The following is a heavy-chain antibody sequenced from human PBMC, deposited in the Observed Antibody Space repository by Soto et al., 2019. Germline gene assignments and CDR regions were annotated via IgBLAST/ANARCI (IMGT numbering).Heavy chain of an antibody. V-gene: IGHV3-23*01. Sequence: GSLRLSGVASGFTLNTDAMSWVRQTPGKGLEWVSGISSSGSTYYADSVKGRFTISRDNSKNTLYLQMNSLRVDDTAVYYCARESHAHFSYCGQRSPVPVSS. CDR1: GFTLNTDA. CDR3: ARESHAHFSY. CDR2: ISSSGST. J-gene: IGHJ1*01.